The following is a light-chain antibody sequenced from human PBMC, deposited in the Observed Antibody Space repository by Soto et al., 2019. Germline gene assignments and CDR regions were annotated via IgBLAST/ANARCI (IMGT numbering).Light chain of an antibody. V-gene: IGKV3-15*01. J-gene: IGKJ4*01. CDR1: QSVSYN. CDR2: GAF. CDR3: QQYKNWPPLT. Sequence: EIVMTQSPATLSVSPGETATLSCRASQSVSYNLAWYQQKPGQGPRLLIYGAFTRATGIPARFSGSGSGTDFPLTISSLQSEDFAVYYWQQYKNWPPLTFGGGTKVEIK.